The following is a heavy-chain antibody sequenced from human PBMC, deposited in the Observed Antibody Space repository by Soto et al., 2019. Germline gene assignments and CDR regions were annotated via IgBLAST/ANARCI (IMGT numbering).Heavy chain of an antibody. J-gene: IGHJ6*02. CDR3: ARDSFAVAARQSPYYYYYGMDV. D-gene: IGHD6-6*01. CDR1: GGSISSYY. CDR2: IYYSGST. V-gene: IGHV4-59*01. Sequence: QVQLQESGPGLVKPSETLSLTCTVSGGSISSYYWSWIRQPPGKGLEWIGYIYYSGSTNYNPSLKSRVNISVDTSKNQFALKLSSVTAADTAVYYCARDSFAVAARQSPYYYYYGMDVWGQGTTVTVSS.